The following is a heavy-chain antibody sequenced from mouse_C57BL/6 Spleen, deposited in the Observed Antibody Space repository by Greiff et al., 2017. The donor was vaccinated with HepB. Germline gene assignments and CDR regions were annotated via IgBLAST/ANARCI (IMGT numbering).Heavy chain of an antibody. D-gene: IGHD3-2*02. CDR3: ARNGGSSGFYAMDY. CDR2: IWTGGGT. J-gene: IGHJ4*01. V-gene: IGHV2-9-1*01. CDR1: GFSLTSYA. Sequence: VKLMESGPGLVAPSQSLSITCTVSGFSLTSYAISWVRQPPGKGLEWLGVIWTGGGTNYNSALKSRLSISKDNSKSQVFLKMNSLQTDDTARYYCARNGGSSGFYAMDYWGQGTSVTVSS.